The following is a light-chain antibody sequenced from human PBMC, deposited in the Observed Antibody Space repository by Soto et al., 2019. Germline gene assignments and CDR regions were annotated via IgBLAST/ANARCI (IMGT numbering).Light chain of an antibody. CDR3: QQYNDYSWT. Sequence: DIQMTQSPSTLSASVGDRVTITCRASQSVHKWLAWYQQKPGKAPNLLIYKVSNLETGVPSRFSGSGSGTEFTLTISSLQPDDFATYYCQQYNDYSWTFGQGTKVEFK. CDR2: KVS. CDR1: QSVHKW. J-gene: IGKJ1*01. V-gene: IGKV1-5*03.